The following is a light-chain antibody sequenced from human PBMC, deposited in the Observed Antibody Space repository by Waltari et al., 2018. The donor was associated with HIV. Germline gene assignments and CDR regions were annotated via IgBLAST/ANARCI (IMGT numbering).Light chain of an antibody. Sequence: SYELTQPSSVSVSPGQTDRVTCTGDVVAKKYARWFQQKPGQAPVLVIYKDSERPSGIPERFSGSSSGTTVTLTISGAQVEDEADYYCYSAADNIGVFGGGTKLTVL. CDR2: KDS. J-gene: IGLJ3*02. CDR3: YSAADNIGV. V-gene: IGLV3-27*01. CDR1: VVAKKY.